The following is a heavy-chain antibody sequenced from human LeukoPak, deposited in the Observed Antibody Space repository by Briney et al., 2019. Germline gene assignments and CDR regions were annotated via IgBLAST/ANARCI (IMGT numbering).Heavy chain of an antibody. J-gene: IGHJ6*03. V-gene: IGHV3-49*03. D-gene: IGHD3-3*01. CDR3: TRHLRLSHQGQYNYMDV. CDR2: IKSNVYRGTT. Sequence: GGSLRLSCTISGLSFCGYAVCWFRQAPGKGLEWIGFIKSNVYRGTTQYAPSVKGGFTIASADSKSFAYQQIKCIEHDDTAVYYSTRHLRLSHQGQYNYMDVWGTGATVTVSS. CDR1: GLSFCGYA.